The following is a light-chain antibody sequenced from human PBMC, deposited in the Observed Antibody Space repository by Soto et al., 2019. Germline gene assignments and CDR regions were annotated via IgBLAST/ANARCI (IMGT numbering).Light chain of an antibody. CDR3: SSYTSSSTRV. Sequence: QSALTQPASVSGSPGQSITISCTGTSSDVGGYNYVSRYQQHPGKAPKLMIYEVSNRPSGVSNRFSGSKSGNTASLTISGLQAEDEADYYFSSYTSSSTRVFGGGTKLTVL. CDR1: SSDVGGYNY. CDR2: EVS. V-gene: IGLV2-14*01. J-gene: IGLJ3*02.